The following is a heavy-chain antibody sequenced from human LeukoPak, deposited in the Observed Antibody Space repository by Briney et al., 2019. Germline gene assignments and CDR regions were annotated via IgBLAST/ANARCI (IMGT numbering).Heavy chain of an antibody. CDR3: ARDAMISSGIDH. J-gene: IGHJ4*02. Sequence: PSQTLSLTCTVSGGSISSGGYYWSWIRQHPGKGLEWIGCVYYSGTTYYSPSLKSRVTISVDTSKNQFSLKLSSVTAADTAIYYCARDAMISSGIDHWGQGTLVTVSS. CDR1: GGSISSGGYY. D-gene: IGHD3-22*01. CDR2: VYYSGTT. V-gene: IGHV4-31*02.